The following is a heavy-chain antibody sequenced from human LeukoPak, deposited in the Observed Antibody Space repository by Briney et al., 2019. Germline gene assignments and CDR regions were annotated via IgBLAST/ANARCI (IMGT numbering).Heavy chain of an antibody. Sequence: SETLSLTCTVSGGSISSYYWSWIRQPPGKGLEWIAYISDIGSINYNPSLMSRVTISLDTSKNQFSLKLSSVTAADTAVYYCAGHHPRNTVDFWGQGTLVTVSS. D-gene: IGHD2/OR15-2a*01. CDR1: GGSISSYY. CDR2: ISDIGSI. V-gene: IGHV4-59*08. CDR3: AGHHPRNTVDF. J-gene: IGHJ4*02.